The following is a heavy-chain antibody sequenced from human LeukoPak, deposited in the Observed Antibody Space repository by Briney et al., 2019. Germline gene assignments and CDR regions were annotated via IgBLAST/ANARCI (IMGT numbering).Heavy chain of an antibody. CDR2: IYYSGST. V-gene: IGHV4-59*01. D-gene: IGHD6-13*01. Sequence: SETLSLTCTVSGGSISSYYWSWIRQPPGKGPEWIGYIYYSGSTNYNPSLKSRVTISVDTSKNQFSLKLSSVTAADTAVYYCARRIAAAYLIDYWGQGTLVTVSS. J-gene: IGHJ4*02. CDR1: GGSISSYY. CDR3: ARRIAAAYLIDY.